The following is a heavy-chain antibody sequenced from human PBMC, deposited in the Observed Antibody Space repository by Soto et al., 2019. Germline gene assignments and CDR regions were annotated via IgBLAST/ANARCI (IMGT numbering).Heavy chain of an antibody. CDR1: GFTFSSHW. J-gene: IGHJ4*02. CDR3: AKDVR. CDR2: IKGDGSEK. Sequence: EVHLVESGGDLVQPGGSLRLYCAASGFTFSSHWMSWVRQAPGKGLEWVANIKGDGSEKYYVDSVKGRFTISRDNAKNSLYLQMNSLRVEDTALYYCAKDVRWGQGTLVTVSS. V-gene: IGHV3-7*05.